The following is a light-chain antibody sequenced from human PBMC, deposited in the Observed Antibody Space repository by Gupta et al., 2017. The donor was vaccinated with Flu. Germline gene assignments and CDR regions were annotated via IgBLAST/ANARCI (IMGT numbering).Light chain of an antibody. CDR1: RAGYNY. J-gene: IGKJ3*01. CDR3: QQDPDLPDT. CDR2: CAS. V-gene: IGKV1-33*01. Sequence: GDRMSIPCQVNRAGYNYLNWYLQKPGQAPKLLISCASNLETGVPSRFSGSGSGTDFTLTISSLQPEDLATYYCQQDPDLPDTFGPGTKVDIK.